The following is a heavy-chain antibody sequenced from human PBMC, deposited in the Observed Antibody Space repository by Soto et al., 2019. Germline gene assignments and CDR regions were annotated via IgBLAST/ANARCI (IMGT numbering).Heavy chain of an antibody. CDR1: GYTFTSFG. CDR2: ISAYNGNT. CDR3: ARDHRGGTDAFDL. D-gene: IGHD2-15*01. J-gene: IGHJ3*01. Sequence: QVQLVQSGAEVKKPGASVKVSCKASGYTFTSFGISWVRQAPGQGLEWMGWISAYNGNTNYAENLQGRVTRTTDTSTSTAYMELRSLRSDATALYYCARDHRGGTDAFDLWGQGTMVTVSS. V-gene: IGHV1-18*01.